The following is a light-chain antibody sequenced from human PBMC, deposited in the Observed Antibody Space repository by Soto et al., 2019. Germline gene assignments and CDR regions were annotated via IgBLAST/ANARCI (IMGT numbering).Light chain of an antibody. Sequence: EIVLTQSPATLSVSPGERATLSCRASQSIGINLAWYQQKPGQAPRLLIYGASTRATGIPAHFSGTGSETEFTLTISSLQSEDFAVYYCQQYHNWPSFTFGPGTKVDIK. CDR1: QSIGIN. V-gene: IGKV3-15*01. CDR2: GAS. CDR3: QQYHNWPSFT. J-gene: IGKJ3*01.